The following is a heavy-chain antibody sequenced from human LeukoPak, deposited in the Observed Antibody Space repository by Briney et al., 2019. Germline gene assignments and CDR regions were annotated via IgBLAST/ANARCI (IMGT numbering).Heavy chain of an antibody. D-gene: IGHD5-18*01. J-gene: IGHJ4*02. CDR2: IYPGDSDT. V-gene: IGHV5-51*01. CDR1: GYSFTSYW. Sequence: PGESLKISCKGSGYSFTSYWIGWVRQLPGKGLEWMGIIYPGDSDTRYSPSFQGQVTISADKSISTAYLQWSSLKASDTAMYYCARTATAMADAVDYWGQGTLVTVSS. CDR3: ARTATAMADAVDY.